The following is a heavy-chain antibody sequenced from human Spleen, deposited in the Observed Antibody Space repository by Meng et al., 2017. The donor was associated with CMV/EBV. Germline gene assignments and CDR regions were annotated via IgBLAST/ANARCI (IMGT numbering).Heavy chain of an antibody. V-gene: IGHV4-61*01. CDR1: GDSVSSGSFY. D-gene: IGHD2-2*02. Sequence: GSLRLSCTVSGDSVSSGSFYWSWIRQPPGKALDWIGYVYYTGNTNYKPSLNSRVTISLDTSKNQFSLKLSSVTAADTAVYYCARYQLLYSNYFDYWGQGTLVTVSS. CDR3: ARYQLLYSNYFDY. J-gene: IGHJ4*02. CDR2: VYYTGNT.